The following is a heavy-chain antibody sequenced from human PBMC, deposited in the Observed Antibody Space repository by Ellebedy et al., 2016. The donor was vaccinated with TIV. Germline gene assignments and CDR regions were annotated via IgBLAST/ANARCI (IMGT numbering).Heavy chain of an antibody. CDR1: GFTFDSYA. D-gene: IGHD6-19*01. J-gene: IGHJ4*02. Sequence: PGGSLRLSCVASGFTFDSYAMHWVRQAPGKGLEWVAVISHDCSSQYYADSVKGRFTVSRDNSMTTVYLEMNSLRAEDTALYYCARDLDKSSGWYGGAAYWGQGTQVTVSS. CDR2: ISHDCSSQ. V-gene: IGHV3-30-3*01. CDR3: ARDLDKSSGWYGGAAY.